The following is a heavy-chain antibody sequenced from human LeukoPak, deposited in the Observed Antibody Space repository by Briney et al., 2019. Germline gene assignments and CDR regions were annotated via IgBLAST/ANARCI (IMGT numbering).Heavy chain of an antibody. J-gene: IGHJ4*02. CDR3: AKDTGYYYDSSNYWV. D-gene: IGHD3-22*01. V-gene: IGHV3-20*04. CDR2: INWNGGST. Sequence: GGSLRLSCAASGFTFDDYGMSWVRQAPGKGLKWVSGINWNGGSTGYADSVKGRFTISRDSAKNSLYLQMNSLRAEDTALYYCAKDTGYYYDSSNYWVWGQGTLVTVSS. CDR1: GFTFDDYG.